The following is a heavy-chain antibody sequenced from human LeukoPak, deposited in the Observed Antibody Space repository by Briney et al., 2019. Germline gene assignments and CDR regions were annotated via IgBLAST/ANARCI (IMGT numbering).Heavy chain of an antibody. CDR1: GFTFSSYG. D-gene: IGHD5-18*01. J-gene: IGHJ4*02. V-gene: IGHV3-30*03. CDR3: ARRRGYSYALDY. CDR2: ISYDGSNK. Sequence: PGGSLRLSCAASGFTFSSYGMHWVRQAPGKGLEWVAVISYDGSNKYYADSVKGRFTISRDNSKNTLYLQMNSLRAEDTAVYYCARRRGYSYALDYWGQGTLVTVSS.